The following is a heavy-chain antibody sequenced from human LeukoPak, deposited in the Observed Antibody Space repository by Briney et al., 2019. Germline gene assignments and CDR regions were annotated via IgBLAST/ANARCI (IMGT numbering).Heavy chain of an antibody. Sequence: GGSLRLSCVSSGFIFSSYVMSWVRQAPGKGLEWVAVTSPDESLKFYGDSVKGRFTISRDNSKNTMYLQMNNLREEDTAVYYCTRDPILGAPDYFDYWGQGTLVTVSS. D-gene: IGHD1-26*01. CDR1: GFIFSSYV. J-gene: IGHJ4*02. CDR2: TSPDESLK. CDR3: TRDPILGAPDYFDY. V-gene: IGHV3-30*19.